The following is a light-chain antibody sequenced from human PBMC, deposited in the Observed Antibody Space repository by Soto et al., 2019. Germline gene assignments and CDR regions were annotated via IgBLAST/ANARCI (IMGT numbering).Light chain of an antibody. CDR3: QHYHNLPLT. Sequence: DSQLTQSPASLSASVGDRVTISCQASQDISNSINWFQHRPGKAPRLLIFHASTLDTGVPSRFSGSGSGTDFTFTIGSLQPEDLATYYCQHYHNLPLTFGQGTKVDIK. CDR1: QDISNS. V-gene: IGKV1-33*01. J-gene: IGKJ1*01. CDR2: HAS.